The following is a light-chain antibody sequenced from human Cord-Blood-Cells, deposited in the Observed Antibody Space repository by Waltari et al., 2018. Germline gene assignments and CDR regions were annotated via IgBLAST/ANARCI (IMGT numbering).Light chain of an antibody. CDR1: SSDVGGYNS. CDR3: SSYTSSSTVV. J-gene: IGLJ2*01. CDR2: EVS. V-gene: IGLV2-14*01. Sequence: QSALTQPASVSGSPGQSITISCTGTSSDVGGYNSVSWYQQHPGKAPKLMIHEVSNRPSGVSNRFSGSKSGNTASLTISGLQAEDEADYYCSSYTSSSTVVFGGGTKLTVL.